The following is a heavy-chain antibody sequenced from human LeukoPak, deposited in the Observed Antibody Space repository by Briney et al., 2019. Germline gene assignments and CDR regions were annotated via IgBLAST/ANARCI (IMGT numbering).Heavy chain of an antibody. J-gene: IGHJ4*02. V-gene: IGHV3-23*01. Sequence: GGSLRLSCAASGFTFSSYAMSWVRQAPGKGLEWVSAISGSGGSTYYADSVKGRFTISRDNAKNSLDLQMNSLRAEDTAVYYCARNSGYGFDYWGQGTLVTVSS. D-gene: IGHD3-9*01. CDR1: GFTFSSYA. CDR3: ARNSGYGFDY. CDR2: ISGSGGST.